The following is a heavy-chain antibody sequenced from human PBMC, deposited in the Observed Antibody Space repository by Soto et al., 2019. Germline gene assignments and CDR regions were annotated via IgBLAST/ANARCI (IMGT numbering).Heavy chain of an antibody. CDR1: GDSVSSNSAA. J-gene: IGHJ5*02. CDR3: ARESQYCSGGSCYPNWIDP. Sequence: SQTLSLTCAISGDSVSSNSAAWNWIRQSPSRGLEWLGRTYYRSKWYNDYAVSVKSRITINPDTSKNQFSLQLNSVTPEDTAVYYCARESQYCSGGSCYPNWIDPWGQGTLVTVSS. D-gene: IGHD2-15*01. CDR2: TYYRSKWYN. V-gene: IGHV6-1*01.